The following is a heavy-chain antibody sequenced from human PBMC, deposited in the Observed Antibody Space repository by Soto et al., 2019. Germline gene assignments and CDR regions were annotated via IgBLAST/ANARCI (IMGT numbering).Heavy chain of an antibody. CDR3: ARDRISVTEGFDY. J-gene: IGHJ4*02. CDR1: GGSISSYY. CDR2: IYYSGST. V-gene: IGHV4-59*01. D-gene: IGHD6-19*01. Sequence: QVQLQESGPGLVKPSETLSLTCTVSGGSISSYYWSWIRQPPEKGLEWIGYIYYSGSTNYNPSLKSLVTISVDTSKNQFSLNLSSVTAADTAVYYCARDRISVTEGFDYWGQGTLVTVSS.